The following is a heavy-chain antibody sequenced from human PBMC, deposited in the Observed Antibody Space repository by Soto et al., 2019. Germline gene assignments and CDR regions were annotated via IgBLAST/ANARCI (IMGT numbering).Heavy chain of an antibody. J-gene: IGHJ4*02. V-gene: IGHV4-34*01. D-gene: IGHD6-19*01. CDR1: GGSFSGYY. CDR3: ARVGWYPYFDY. Sequence: SETLSLTCAVYGGSFSGYYWCWIRQPPGKGLEWSGEINHSGSTNYNPSLKSRVTISVDTSKNQFSLKLSSVTAADTAVYYCARVGWYPYFDYWGQGTLVTVSS. CDR2: INHSGST.